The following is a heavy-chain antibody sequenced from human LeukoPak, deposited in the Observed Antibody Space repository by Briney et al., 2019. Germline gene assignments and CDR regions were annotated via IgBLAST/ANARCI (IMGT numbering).Heavy chain of an antibody. CDR2: IKSKTDGGTT. V-gene: IGHV3-15*01. J-gene: IGHJ3*02. CDR1: GFTFSNAW. Sequence: SGGSLRLSCAASGFTFSNAWMSWVRQAPGKGLEWVGRIKSKTDGGTTDYAAPVKGRFTISRDDSKNTLYLQMNSLKTEDTAVYYCTTEWWGFCSGGSCTPGKDAFDIWGQGTMVTVSS. D-gene: IGHD2-15*01. CDR3: TTEWWGFCSGGSCTPGKDAFDI.